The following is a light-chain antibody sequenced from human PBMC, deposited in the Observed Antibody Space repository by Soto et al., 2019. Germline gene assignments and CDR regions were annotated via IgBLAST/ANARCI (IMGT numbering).Light chain of an antibody. CDR3: QQSDNFPLT. V-gene: IGKV1-33*01. CDR2: DAS. J-gene: IGKJ4*01. Sequence: DTQMTQSPSSLSASVGDRVTITCQASRDISRYLNWYQQKPGKAPNLLIYDASNLETGVPSRFSGSGSGTHYTFTISRLQPEDIGTYYCQQSDNFPLTFGGGTKV. CDR1: RDISRY.